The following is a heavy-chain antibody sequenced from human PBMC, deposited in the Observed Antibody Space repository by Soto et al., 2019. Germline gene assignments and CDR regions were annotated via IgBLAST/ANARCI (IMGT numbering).Heavy chain of an antibody. CDR2: ISGSGGST. CDR3: AKDQSSSWYGS. D-gene: IGHD6-13*01. Sequence: GGSLRLSCAASGFTFSSYAMSWVRQAPGKGLEWVSAISGSGGSTYYADSVKGRFTISRDDSKNMLYLQMNSLRAEDTAVYYCAKDQSSSWYGSWGQGTMVTVSS. J-gene: IGHJ3*01. CDR1: GFTFSSYA. V-gene: IGHV3-23*01.